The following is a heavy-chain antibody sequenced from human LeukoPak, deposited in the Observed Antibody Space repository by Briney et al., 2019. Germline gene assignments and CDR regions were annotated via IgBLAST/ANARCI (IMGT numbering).Heavy chain of an antibody. Sequence: GESLKISCKGSGYSFPGYWIGWVRQMPGKGLEWMGIIYPGDSDTRYSPSFQGQVTISADKSITTAYLQWSSLKASDTAMYYCARVEYSSSSGYYFDYWGQGTLVTVSS. D-gene: IGHD6-6*01. CDR1: GYSFPGYW. CDR3: ARVEYSSSSGYYFDY. CDR2: IYPGDSDT. V-gene: IGHV5-51*01. J-gene: IGHJ4*02.